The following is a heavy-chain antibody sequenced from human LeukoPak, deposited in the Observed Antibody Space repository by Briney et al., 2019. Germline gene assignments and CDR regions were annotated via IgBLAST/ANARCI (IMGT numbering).Heavy chain of an antibody. Sequence: HPGGSLRLSCAASGFTLSFYWMSWVRQAPGKGLEWVSVIYSGGSTYYADSVKGRFTISRDNSKNTLYLQMNSLRAEDTAVYYCARDRPRILSRHLYYFDYWGQGTLVTVSS. CDR1: GFTLSFYW. V-gene: IGHV3-66*01. CDR2: IYSGGST. CDR3: ARDRPRILSRHLYYFDY. J-gene: IGHJ4*02.